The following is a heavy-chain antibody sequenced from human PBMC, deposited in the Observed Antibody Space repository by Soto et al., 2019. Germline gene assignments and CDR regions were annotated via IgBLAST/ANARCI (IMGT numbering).Heavy chain of an antibody. Sequence: SETLSLTCTVSGGSISSYYWSWIRQPPGKGLEWIGYIYYRGSTNYNPSLKSRVTISVDTSKNQFSLKLSSVTAADTAVYYCARRRVTIFGVAARSNDAFDIWGQGTMVTVSS. CDR2: IYYRGST. J-gene: IGHJ3*02. D-gene: IGHD3-3*01. CDR1: GGSISSYY. CDR3: ARRRVTIFGVAARSNDAFDI. V-gene: IGHV4-59*08.